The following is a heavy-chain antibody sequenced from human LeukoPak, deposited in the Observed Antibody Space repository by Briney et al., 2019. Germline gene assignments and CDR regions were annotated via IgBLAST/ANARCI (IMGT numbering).Heavy chain of an antibody. CDR1: GGSFSGYY. CDR3: ARQQYYYDNSGSWFYYYGMDV. J-gene: IGHJ6*02. D-gene: IGHD3-22*01. CDR2: IYYSGST. Sequence: SETLSLTCAVYGGSFSGYYWSWIRQPRGKGVEWIGYIYYSGSTNYNPSLKSRVTISVDTSKNQFSLKLSSVTAADTALYYCARQQYYYDNSGSWFYYYGMDVWGPGTTVTVSS. V-gene: IGHV4-59*08.